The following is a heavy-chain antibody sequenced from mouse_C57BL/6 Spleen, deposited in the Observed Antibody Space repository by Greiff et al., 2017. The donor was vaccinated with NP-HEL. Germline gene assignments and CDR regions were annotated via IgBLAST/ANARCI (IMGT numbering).Heavy chain of an antibody. J-gene: IGHJ4*01. CDR3: AREITTDAMDY. Sequence: QVQLQQSGPELVKPGASVKISCKASGYSFTSYYIHWVKQRPGQGLEWIGWIYPGSGNTKYNEKFKGKATLTADTSSSTAYMQLSSLTSEDSAVYYCAREITTDAMDYWGQGTSVTVSS. CDR1: GYSFTSYY. V-gene: IGHV1-66*01. D-gene: IGHD1-1*01. CDR2: IYPGSGNT.